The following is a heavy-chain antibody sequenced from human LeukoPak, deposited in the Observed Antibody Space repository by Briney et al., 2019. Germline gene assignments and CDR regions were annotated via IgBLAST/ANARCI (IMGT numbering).Heavy chain of an antibody. CDR2: IYYSGST. D-gene: IGHD6-19*01. Sequence: SETLSLTCTVSGGSINSYYWSWIRQPPGKGLEWIGYIYYSGSTNYDPSLKSRVTISVDTSKNQFSLKLSSVTAADTAVYYCATLHSSGYFEEFDPWGQGTLVTVSS. V-gene: IGHV4-59*01. CDR1: GGSINSYY. J-gene: IGHJ5*02. CDR3: ATLHSSGYFEEFDP.